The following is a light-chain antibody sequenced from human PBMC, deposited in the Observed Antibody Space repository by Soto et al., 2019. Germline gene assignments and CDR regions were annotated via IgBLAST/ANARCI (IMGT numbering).Light chain of an antibody. V-gene: IGLV1-40*01. CDR3: QPYDNNLVG. J-gene: IGLJ2*01. CDR1: SSNIGAGYD. CDR2: GNI. Sequence: QSVLTQPPSVSGAPGQRVTVSCTGSSSNIGAGYDVHWYRQLPGTAPTVLIYGNINRLSGVPDRFSAAKSGTSASLAITGLQAEDSADYYWQPYDNNLVGFGGGAKVTVL.